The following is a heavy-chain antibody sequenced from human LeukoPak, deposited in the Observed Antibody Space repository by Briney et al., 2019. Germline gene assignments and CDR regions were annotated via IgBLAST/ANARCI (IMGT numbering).Heavy chain of an antibody. Sequence: SLRLSCAACGFTYDDYAVHWARQAPGKGLEWVSGISWNSGRIVYADSVKGRFTISRDNAKHSLYLQINSLRAEDTALYYCAASGYYSYYFDYWGQGTLVTVSS. CDR2: ISWNSGRI. D-gene: IGHD3-22*01. CDR1: GFTYDDYA. CDR3: AASGYYSYYFDY. J-gene: IGHJ4*02. V-gene: IGHV3-9*01.